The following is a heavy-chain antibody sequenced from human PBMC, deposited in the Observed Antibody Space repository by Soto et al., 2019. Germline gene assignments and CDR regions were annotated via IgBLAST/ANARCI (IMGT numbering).Heavy chain of an antibody. CDR3: ARSDYRSGSRSTFQP. V-gene: IGHV3-11*01. CDR1: GFTFSDYY. CDR2: ICSSGSTI. Sequence: QVQLVESGGVLVKPGGSLRLSCAASGFTFSDYYMSWIRQAPGKGLEWVSYICSSGSTIYYADSVKGRFTISRDNAKNSLDRQMNSLRAEDTAVYYCARSDYRSGSRSTFQPWGPCTLLTVS. J-gene: IGHJ1*01. D-gene: IGHD3-10*01.